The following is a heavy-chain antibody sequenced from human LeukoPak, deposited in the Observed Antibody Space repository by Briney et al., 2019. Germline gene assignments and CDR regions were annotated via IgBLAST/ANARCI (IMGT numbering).Heavy chain of an antibody. J-gene: IGHJ4*02. Sequence: SETLSLTCAVYGGSFSGYYWSWIRQPPGKGLEWIGEINHSGSTNYNPSLKSRVTISVDTSKNQFSLKLSSVTAADTAVYYCARGPRSGYDFNWGQGTLVTVSS. D-gene: IGHD5-12*01. CDR3: ARGPRSGYDFN. CDR2: INHSGST. CDR1: GGSFSGYY. V-gene: IGHV4-34*01.